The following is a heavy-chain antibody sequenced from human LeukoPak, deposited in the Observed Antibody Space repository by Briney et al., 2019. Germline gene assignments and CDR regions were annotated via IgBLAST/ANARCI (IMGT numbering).Heavy chain of an antibody. J-gene: IGHJ4*02. CDR1: GFTFSSYA. D-gene: IGHD2-15*01. CDR2: ISGSGGST. Sequence: GGSLRLSCAASGFTFSSYAMSWVRQAPGKGLEWVSAISGSGGSTYYADSVKGRFTISRDNSRNTLYLQMNSLRAEDTAVYCCAKAPQGSLRLPQKHKFDYWGQGTLVTVSS. CDR3: AKAPQGSLRLPQKHKFDY. V-gene: IGHV3-23*01.